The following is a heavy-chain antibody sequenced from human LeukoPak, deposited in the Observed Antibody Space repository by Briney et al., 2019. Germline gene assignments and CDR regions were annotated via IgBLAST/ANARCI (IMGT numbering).Heavy chain of an antibody. Sequence: ASVKVSCKVSGYTLTELSMHWVRQAPGKGLEWMGGFDPEDGETIYAQKFQGRVTMTEDTSTDTAYMELSSLRSEDTAVYYCATVPTVTTRYFDYWAREPWSPSPQ. V-gene: IGHV1-24*01. J-gene: IGHJ4*02. CDR2: FDPEDGET. D-gene: IGHD4-17*01. CDR1: GYTLTELS. CDR3: ATVPTVTTRYFDY.